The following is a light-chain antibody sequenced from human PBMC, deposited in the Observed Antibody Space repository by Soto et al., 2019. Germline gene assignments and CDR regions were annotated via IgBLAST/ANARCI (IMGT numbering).Light chain of an antibody. CDR2: GAS. CDR1: QTIRSNY. CDR3: QQHGSSPWT. Sequence: ETVLTQSPGTLSLSPGERATLSCRASQTIRSNYLAWYRQTPGQAPRLLIYGASNRATGIADRFSGSGSGTDFTLTISRLEPEDFAPYYCQQHGSSPWTFGQGTKVEIK. V-gene: IGKV3-20*01. J-gene: IGKJ1*01.